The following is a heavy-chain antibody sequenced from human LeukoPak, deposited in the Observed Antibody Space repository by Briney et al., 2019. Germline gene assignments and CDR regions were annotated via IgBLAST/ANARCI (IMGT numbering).Heavy chain of an antibody. D-gene: IGHD6-6*01. CDR2: TYYRARWYN. J-gene: IGHJ6*03. Sequence: SQTLSLTCAISGDSVSSNSAAWNWVRQSPSRGLEWPGRTYYRARWYNDYAVSVKSRITINPDTSKNQSSLQLNSVTPEDTAVYYCGRSQSVPARNTYYYCVGVWDKGTTVTVSS. V-gene: IGHV6-1*01. CDR3: GRSQSVPARNTYYYCVGV. CDR1: GDSVSSNSAA.